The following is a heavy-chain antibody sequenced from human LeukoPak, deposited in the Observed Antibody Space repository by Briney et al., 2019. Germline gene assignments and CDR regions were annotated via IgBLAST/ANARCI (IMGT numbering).Heavy chain of an antibody. CDR1: GFTFSDYY. Sequence: PGGSLRLSCAASGFTFSDYYMSWIRQAPGKGLEWVSYISSSGSTIYYADSVKGRFTISRDNAKNSPYLQMNSLRAEDTAVYYCAREAKRSGYYYGMDVWGQGTTVTVSS. V-gene: IGHV3-11*01. D-gene: IGHD3-10*01. CDR3: AREAKRSGYYYGMDV. J-gene: IGHJ6*02. CDR2: ISSSGSTI.